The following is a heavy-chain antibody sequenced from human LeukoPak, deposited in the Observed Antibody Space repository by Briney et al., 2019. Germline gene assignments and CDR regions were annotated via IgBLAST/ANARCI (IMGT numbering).Heavy chain of an antibody. D-gene: IGHD3-16*01. Sequence: PSETLSLTCTVSGGSISSGSYYWSWIRQPAGKGLEWIGRIYTSGSTNYNPSLKSRVTISVDTSKNQFSLKLSSVTAADTAVYYCARRRPGGAMAVPLFDYWGQGTLVTVSS. CDR3: ARRRPGGAMAVPLFDY. CDR1: GGSISSGSYY. J-gene: IGHJ4*02. V-gene: IGHV4-61*02. CDR2: IYTSGST.